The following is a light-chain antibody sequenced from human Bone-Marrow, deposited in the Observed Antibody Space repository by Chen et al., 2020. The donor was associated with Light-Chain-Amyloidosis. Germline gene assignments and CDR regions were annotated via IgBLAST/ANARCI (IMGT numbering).Light chain of an antibody. Sequence: DIVMTQSADSLAVNLGERATINCKSSQSIMYTGANRSYLAWYQQNPRQPPQLLIHWASAQESWVPDRFTGSGSATDFTLTISSLQAEDVAVYYCQQYYTTPLTFGGGTKVEI. J-gene: IGKJ4*01. CDR1: QSIMYTGANRSY. CDR3: QQYYTTPLT. V-gene: IGKV4-1*01. CDR2: WAS.